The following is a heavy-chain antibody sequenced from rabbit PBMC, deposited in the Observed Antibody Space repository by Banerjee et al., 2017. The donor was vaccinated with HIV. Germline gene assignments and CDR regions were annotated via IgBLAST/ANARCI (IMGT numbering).Heavy chain of an antibody. CDR1: GFSFSSGYD. CDR3: ARSDDGDWYFNL. CDR2: IGAGSSGST. Sequence: QSLEESGGDLVKPGGSLTLTCKASGFSFSSGYDMCWVRQAPGKGLEWIACIGAGSSGSTYYASWAKGRFTISKTSSTTVTLQMTSLTAADTATYFCARSDDGDWYFNLWGPGTLVTVS. J-gene: IGHJ4*01. V-gene: IGHV1S40*01. D-gene: IGHD2-1*01.